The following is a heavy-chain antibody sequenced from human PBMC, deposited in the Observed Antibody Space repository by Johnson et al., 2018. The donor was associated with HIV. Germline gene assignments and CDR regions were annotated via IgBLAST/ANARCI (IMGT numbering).Heavy chain of an antibody. J-gene: IGHJ3*02. D-gene: IGHD1-26*01. V-gene: IGHV3-30*03. CDR3: ARVATHAFDI. CDR2: ISYDGTNK. CDR1: GFIFSNYG. Sequence: QVQLVESGGGLVQPGGSLRLSCAASGFIFSNYGMHWVRQAPGKGLEWVAIISYDGTNKYYADSMKGRFTISRDNSKSTLYLQMNSLGAEDTAVYYCARVATHAFDIWGQGTMVTVSS.